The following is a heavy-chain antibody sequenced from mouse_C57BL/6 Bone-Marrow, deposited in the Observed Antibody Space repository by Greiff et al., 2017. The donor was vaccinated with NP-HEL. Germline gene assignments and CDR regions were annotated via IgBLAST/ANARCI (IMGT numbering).Heavy chain of an antibody. CDR1: GFTFSDYY. D-gene: IGHD4-1*01. CDR2: ISNGGGST. V-gene: IGHV5-12*01. CDR3: ARDWVYFDV. J-gene: IGHJ1*03. Sequence: DVLLVESGGGLVQPGGSLKLSCAASGFTFSDYYMYWVRQTPEKRLEWVAYISNGGGSTYYPDTVKGRFTISRDNAKNTLYLQMSRLKSEDTAMYYCARDWVYFDVWGTGTTVTVSS.